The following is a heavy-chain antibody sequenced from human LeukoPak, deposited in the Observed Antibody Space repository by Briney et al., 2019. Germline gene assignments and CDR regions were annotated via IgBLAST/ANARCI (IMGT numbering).Heavy chain of an antibody. Sequence: ASVEVSCKASGYTFTSYYLHWVRQAPEQGLQWMAIINPSDGSTTYAQKFQGRVTMTRDTSTSTVYMELSSLRSDDTAVYYCARGIVVVPAAYYYYMDVWGKGTTVTISS. CDR2: INPSDGST. CDR1: GYTFTSYY. V-gene: IGHV1-46*01. J-gene: IGHJ6*03. D-gene: IGHD2-2*01. CDR3: ARGIVVVPAAYYYYMDV.